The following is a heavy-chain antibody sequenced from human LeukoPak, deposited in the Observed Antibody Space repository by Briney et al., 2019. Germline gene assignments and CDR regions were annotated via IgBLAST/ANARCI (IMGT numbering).Heavy chain of an antibody. V-gene: IGHV3-7*01. D-gene: IGHD4-23*01. J-gene: IGHJ4*02. Sequence: GGSLRLSCAASGSTFSSYWMSWVRQAPGKGLEWVANIKQDGSEKYYVDSVKGRFTISRDNAKNSLYLQMNSLRAEDTAVYYCAREYGGNSESGIDYWGQGTLVTVSS. CDR3: AREYGGNSESGIDY. CDR1: GSTFSSYW. CDR2: IKQDGSEK.